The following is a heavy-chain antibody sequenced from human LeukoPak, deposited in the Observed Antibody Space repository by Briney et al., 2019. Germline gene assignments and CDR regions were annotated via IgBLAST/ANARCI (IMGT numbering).Heavy chain of an antibody. Sequence: SETLSLTCTVSGGSISSYYWSWIRQPPGKGLEWLGYIYYSGSTNYNPSLKSRVTISVDTSKNQFSLKLSSVTAADTAVYYCARSRDGFNLDYWGQGTLVTVSS. CDR1: GGSISSYY. D-gene: IGHD5-24*01. CDR3: ARSRDGFNLDY. J-gene: IGHJ4*02. V-gene: IGHV4-59*08. CDR2: IYYSGST.